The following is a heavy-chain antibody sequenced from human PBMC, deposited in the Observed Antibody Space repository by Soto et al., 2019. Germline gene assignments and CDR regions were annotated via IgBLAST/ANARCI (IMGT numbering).Heavy chain of an antibody. Sequence: SETLSLTCTVAGGSINSSDYYWGWIRQPPGKGLEWIATIYYSGSTYYNPSLKSRVTMSVDTSKSQFSLKLSSVTAADTAVYYCARHGRSFSYEIDYWGRGTLVTVSS. V-gene: IGHV4-39*01. CDR3: ARHGRSFSYEIDY. D-gene: IGHD1-26*01. CDR2: IYYSGST. J-gene: IGHJ4*02. CDR1: GGSINSSDYY.